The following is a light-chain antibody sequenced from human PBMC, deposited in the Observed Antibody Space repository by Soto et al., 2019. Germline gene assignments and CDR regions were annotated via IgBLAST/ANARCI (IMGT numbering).Light chain of an antibody. V-gene: IGKV1-5*03. CDR3: QQYISGWT. Sequence: DVQMTQSPSTLSASVGDRVTITCRASQGVNIWLAWYQQKPGRAPKLLIHRASILESGVPSRFSGSGSGTEFTLTISSLQPDDFATYYCQQYISGWTFGQGTKVDNK. CDR1: QGVNIW. J-gene: IGKJ1*01. CDR2: RAS.